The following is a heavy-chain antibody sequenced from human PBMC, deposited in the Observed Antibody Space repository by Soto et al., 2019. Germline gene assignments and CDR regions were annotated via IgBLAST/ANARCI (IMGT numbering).Heavy chain of an antibody. CDR1: GFTFSSYA. CDR3: AKRGEIVVVTAILGYYFDY. Sequence: GGSLRLSCAASGFTFSSYAMSWVRQAPGKGLEWVSAISGSGGSTYYADSVKGRFTISRDNSKNTLYLQMNSLRAEDTAVYYCAKRGEIVVVTAILGYYFDYWGQGTLVTVSS. J-gene: IGHJ4*02. CDR2: ISGSGGST. D-gene: IGHD2-21*02. V-gene: IGHV3-23*01.